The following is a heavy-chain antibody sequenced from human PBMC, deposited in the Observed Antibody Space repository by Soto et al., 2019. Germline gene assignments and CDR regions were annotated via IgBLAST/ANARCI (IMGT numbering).Heavy chain of an antibody. CDR2: ISDSGSTT. D-gene: IGHD1-26*01. J-gene: IGHJ4*02. Sequence: GGSLRLSCEASGFTFSSYEMTWVRQAPGKGLEWVSDISDSGSTTSYADSVKGRFTISRDNAKNSLYLQMNSLRAEDTAVYYCARDSGSYFLDYWGQGALVTVSS. V-gene: IGHV3-48*03. CDR1: GFTFSSYE. CDR3: ARDSGSYFLDY.